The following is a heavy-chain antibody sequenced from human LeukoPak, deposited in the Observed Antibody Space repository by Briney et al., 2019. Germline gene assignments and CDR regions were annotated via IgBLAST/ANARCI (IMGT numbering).Heavy chain of an antibody. CDR2: AYSDGNT. Sequence: GGSLRLSCAASGITVNSTYISWVRQAPGKGLEWVSVAYSDGNTYYAGSVKGRFTISRDNSKSTFFLQMNSLRAEDTAVYYCARLFGSGWPGYFYYAMDVWGQGTTVAVSS. CDR3: ARLFGSGWPGYFYYAMDV. J-gene: IGHJ6*02. CDR1: GITVNSTY. V-gene: IGHV3-66*04. D-gene: IGHD6-19*01.